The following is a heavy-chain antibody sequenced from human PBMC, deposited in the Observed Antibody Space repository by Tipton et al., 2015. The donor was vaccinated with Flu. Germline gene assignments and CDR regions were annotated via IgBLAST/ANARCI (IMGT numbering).Heavy chain of an antibody. Sequence: SLRLSCAASGFTFSSNALHWVRQAPGKGLEWVAIVSYDGGNKYYTTSVKGRFTISRDNSKNTLFLQMNSLRSNDTAVYYCASSPWFKEGRLPYWGQGILVTVSS. CDR3: ASSPWFKEGRLPY. CDR1: GFTFSSNA. CDR2: VSYDGGNK. D-gene: IGHD3-22*01. V-gene: IGHV3-30*04. J-gene: IGHJ4*02.